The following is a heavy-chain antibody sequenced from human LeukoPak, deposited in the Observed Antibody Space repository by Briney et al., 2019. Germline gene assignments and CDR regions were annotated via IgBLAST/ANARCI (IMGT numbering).Heavy chain of an antibody. J-gene: IGHJ5*02. CDR2: IYSSGNT. CDR1: GVSISTYY. Sequence: SETLSLTCTVSGVSISTYYWSWVRQPPGKALEWIGFIYSSGNTNYNPSLKSRVTISVDTAKNQFSLRLSSVTAADTAIYYCARQTNWLDTWGQGTLVTVSS. CDR3: ARQTNWLDT. V-gene: IGHV4-59*08.